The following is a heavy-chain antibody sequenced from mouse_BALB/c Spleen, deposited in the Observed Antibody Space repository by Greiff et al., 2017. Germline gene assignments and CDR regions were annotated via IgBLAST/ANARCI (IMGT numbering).Heavy chain of an antibody. J-gene: IGHJ3*01. Sequence: QVQLQQSGAELAKPGASVKMSCKASGYTFTSYWMHWVKQRPGQGLEWIGYINPSTGYTEYNQKFKDKATLTADKSSSTAYMQLSSLTSEDSAVYYCASYGYDGAWFAYWGQGTLVTVSA. CDR3: ASYGYDGAWFAY. CDR1: GYTFTSYW. V-gene: IGHV1-7*01. D-gene: IGHD2-2*01. CDR2: INPSTGYT.